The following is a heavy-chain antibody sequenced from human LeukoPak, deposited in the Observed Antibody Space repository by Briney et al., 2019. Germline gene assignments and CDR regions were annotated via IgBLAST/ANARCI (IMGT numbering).Heavy chain of an antibody. J-gene: IGHJ5*02. V-gene: IGHV1-8*01. Sequence: GASVKVSCKASGYTFTIYDINWVRQAAGQGLEWMGWMNPDSGNTDFAQKLQGRVTMTRSTSISTAYMELSSLTSEDTAVYYCAVHLPGDYLHPWGQRTLVSVSS. CDR3: AVHLPGDYLHP. CDR1: GYTFTIYD. D-gene: IGHD4-17*01. CDR2: MNPDSGNT.